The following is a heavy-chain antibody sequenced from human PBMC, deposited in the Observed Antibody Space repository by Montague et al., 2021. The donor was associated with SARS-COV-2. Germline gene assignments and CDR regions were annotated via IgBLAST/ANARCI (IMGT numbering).Heavy chain of an antibody. CDR1: GVSITSTNW. J-gene: IGHJ4*02. CDR2: VSYGGIA. D-gene: IGHD4-11*01. Sequence: SETLSLTCAVSGVSITSTNWWSLVRQPPGKGLEWIGEVSYGGIATYNPSLKSRATIPMDRSRNLFSLKLSSVTAADTAIYYCAGKVLTVPADYWGQGTLVTVS. CDR3: AGKVLTVPADY. V-gene: IGHV4-4*02.